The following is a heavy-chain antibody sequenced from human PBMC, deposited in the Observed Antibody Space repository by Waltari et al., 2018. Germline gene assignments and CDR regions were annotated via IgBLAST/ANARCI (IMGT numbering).Heavy chain of an antibody. V-gene: IGHV5-51*01. CDR2: IHPYDSKT. CDR3: ARHGGSSSPYYYYYMDV. Sequence: EVQLVQSGAELKKPGESLKISCEGSGYSFPRYWIGWVRQMPGKGLEWMGIIHPYDSKTRYSPSFKGQVTISADKSINPAYLQWSSLKASDTAIYYCARHGGSSSPYYYYYMDVWGKGTTVTVSS. D-gene: IGHD6-6*01. J-gene: IGHJ6*03. CDR1: GYSFPRYW.